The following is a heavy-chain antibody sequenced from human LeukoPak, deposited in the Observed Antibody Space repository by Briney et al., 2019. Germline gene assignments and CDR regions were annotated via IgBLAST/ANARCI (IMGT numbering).Heavy chain of an antibody. CDR3: ARQNYYDRSTRGFDI. D-gene: IGHD3-22*01. CDR2: IYPDNSGT. Sequence: GESLKISCKGSEYSFSNYWIAWVRQMPEKGLEWMGIIYPDNSGTRYSPSFQGQVTFSADKSIRTAYLQWSTLKASDTAMYYCARQNYYDRSTRGFDIWGQGTMVTVSS. V-gene: IGHV5-51*01. J-gene: IGHJ3*02. CDR1: EYSFSNYW.